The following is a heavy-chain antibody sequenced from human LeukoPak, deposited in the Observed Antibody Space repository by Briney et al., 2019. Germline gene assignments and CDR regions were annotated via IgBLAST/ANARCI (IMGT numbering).Heavy chain of an antibody. CDR2: ISYDEMYQ. J-gene: IGHJ4*02. V-gene: IGHV3-30*18. CDR1: LFTLTISG. Sequence: PGRSLRLSSAPSLFTLTISGMHSVRQAPGTGLEWVAGISYDEMYQYYADSAKGRFTISRDNSKNTLFLQMNSLRAEDTAIYYCAKDRDYYGSGSDYWGQGTLVTVSS. D-gene: IGHD3-10*01. CDR3: AKDRDYYGSGSDY.